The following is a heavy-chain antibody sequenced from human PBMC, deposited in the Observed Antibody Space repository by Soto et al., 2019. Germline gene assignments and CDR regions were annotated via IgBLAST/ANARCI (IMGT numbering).Heavy chain of an antibody. Sequence: SETLSLTCTVSGGSISSGDYYWSWIRQPPGKGLEWIGYIYYSGSTYYNPSLKSRVTISVDTSKNQFSLKLSSVTAADTAVYYCARDGYDSSGYRGGFDYWGQGTLVTVSS. J-gene: IGHJ4*02. CDR1: GGSISSGDYY. CDR2: IYYSGST. CDR3: ARDGYDSSGYRGGFDY. D-gene: IGHD3-22*01. V-gene: IGHV4-30-4*01.